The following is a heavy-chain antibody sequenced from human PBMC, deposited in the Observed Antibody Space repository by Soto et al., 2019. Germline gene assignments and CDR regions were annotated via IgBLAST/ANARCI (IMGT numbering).Heavy chain of an antibody. V-gene: IGHV4-59*01. D-gene: IGHD1-26*01. J-gene: IGHJ4*02. CDR3: ARSGHTLVGAV. Sequence: QVQLQESGPGLVKPSETLSLTCSVSGASMSDYHGSWIRQSPGKGLEHIGYLHSSGFAEYNPSLKSRITISMDTSKNQFSLNLRSVTAADTAIYYCARSGHTLVGAVWGQGILVTVSS. CDR2: LHSSGFA. CDR1: GASMSDYH.